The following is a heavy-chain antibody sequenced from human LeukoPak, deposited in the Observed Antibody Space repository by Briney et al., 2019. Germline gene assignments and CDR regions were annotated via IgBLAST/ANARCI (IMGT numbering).Heavy chain of an antibody. Sequence: PSETLSLTCTVSGGSTSSYYWSWIRQPPGKGLEWIGYSFYSGRTNYNPSLKSRVTISLDTSKNQFSLRLSSVTAADTAVYYCARLGSAFDIWGQGTMVTVSS. D-gene: IGHD3-10*01. CDR2: SFYSGRT. J-gene: IGHJ3*02. V-gene: IGHV4-59*08. CDR3: ARLGSAFDI. CDR1: GGSTSSYY.